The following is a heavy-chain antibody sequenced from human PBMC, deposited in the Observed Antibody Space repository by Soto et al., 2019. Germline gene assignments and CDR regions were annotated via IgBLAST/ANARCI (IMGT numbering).Heavy chain of an antibody. Sequence: GESLKISCKGSGYSFTSYWIGWVRQMPGKGLEWMGIIYPGDSDTRYSPSFQGQVTISADKSISTAYLQWSSLKASGTAMYYCARHRVEELGVMDVWGQGTTVTVSS. V-gene: IGHV5-51*01. D-gene: IGHD3-10*01. J-gene: IGHJ6*02. CDR2: IYPGDSDT. CDR1: GYSFTSYW. CDR3: ARHRVEELGVMDV.